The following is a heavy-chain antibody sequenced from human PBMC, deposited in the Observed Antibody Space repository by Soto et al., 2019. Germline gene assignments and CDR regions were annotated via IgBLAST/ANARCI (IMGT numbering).Heavy chain of an antibody. J-gene: IGHJ4*02. D-gene: IGHD3-10*01. CDR2: ISSSSSYT. Sequence: GGSLRLSCAASGFTFSDSYMSWIRKAPGKGLEWVSYISSSSSYTNYADSVKGRFTISRDNAKNSLYLQMNSLRAEDTAVYYCASLGRFIRYYFDYWGQGTLVTVSS. V-gene: IGHV3-11*06. CDR3: ASLGRFIRYYFDY. CDR1: GFTFSDSY.